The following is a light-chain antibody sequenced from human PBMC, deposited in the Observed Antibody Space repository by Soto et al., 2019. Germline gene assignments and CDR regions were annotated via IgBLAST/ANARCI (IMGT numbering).Light chain of an antibody. CDR3: QQRSNWPWT. Sequence: EIVLTQSPATLSLSPGERATLSCRASQSVSSYLAWYQQKPGQDPRLLIYDASNRATGIPARFSGSGSGTDFTLTISSLEPEDFAVYYCQQRSNWPWTFGQGTKV. J-gene: IGKJ1*01. V-gene: IGKV3-11*01. CDR1: QSVSSY. CDR2: DAS.